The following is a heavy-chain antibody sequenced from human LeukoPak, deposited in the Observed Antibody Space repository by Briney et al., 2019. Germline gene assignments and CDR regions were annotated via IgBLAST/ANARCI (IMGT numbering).Heavy chain of an antibody. V-gene: IGHV3-23*01. Sequence: GGSLRLSCSASGFPFNTYAIHWVRQAPGVGLEWVSAIDGGGGSTWYADSVKGRFTISRDNSKNTLHMQMNSLRAEDTAVYYCAKDSYDSSGSRYDFWGQGTLVTVSS. D-gene: IGHD3-22*01. CDR1: GFPFNTYA. J-gene: IGHJ4*02. CDR3: AKDSYDSSGSRYDF. CDR2: IDGGGGST.